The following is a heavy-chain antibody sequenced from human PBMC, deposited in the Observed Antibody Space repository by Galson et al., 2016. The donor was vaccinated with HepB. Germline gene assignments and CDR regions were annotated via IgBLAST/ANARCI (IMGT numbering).Heavy chain of an antibody. J-gene: IGHJ3*01. CDR1: GFSISTSGVA. V-gene: IGHV2-5*02. CDR3: AHRLWMTMFDGFDV. D-gene: IGHD3-10*02. CDR2: IYWDDDK. Sequence: PALVKPTQTLTLTCTFSGFSISTSGVAVGWIRQPPGKALEWLALIYWDDDKRYSPSLKSRLTITKATSKNQVVLSMTNMDPVDTATYYCAHRLWMTMFDGFDVWGQGSMVTVSS.